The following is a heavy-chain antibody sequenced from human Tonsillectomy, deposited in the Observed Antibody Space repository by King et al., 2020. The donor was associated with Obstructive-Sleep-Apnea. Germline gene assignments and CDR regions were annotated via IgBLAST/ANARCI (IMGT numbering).Heavy chain of an antibody. CDR2: VYYSGST. Sequence: QVQLQESGPGLVKPSETLSLTCTVSGGSISSYYWSWFRQPPGKGLEWIGYVYYSGSTNYNPSLKSRVTISVDTSKNQFSLKLSSVTAADTAVYYCASNKITLWAFDIWGQGTMVTVSS. CDR3: ASNKITLWAFDI. D-gene: IGHD3-16*01. V-gene: IGHV4-59*08. CDR1: GGSISSYY. J-gene: IGHJ3*02.